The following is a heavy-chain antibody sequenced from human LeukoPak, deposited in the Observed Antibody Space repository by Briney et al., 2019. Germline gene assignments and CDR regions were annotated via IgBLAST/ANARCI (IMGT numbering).Heavy chain of an antibody. CDR3: ARVDSTGYYRGRGPIDY. D-gene: IGHD3-22*01. CDR1: GYTFSGYY. V-gene: IGHV1-2*02. J-gene: IGHJ4*02. CDR2: INPNSGGT. Sequence: ASVKVSCKASGYTFSGYYIHWVRQAPGQGLEWMGWINPNSGGTNYAQRFQGRVTMTRDTSISTAYMDLSRLRPDDTAVCYCARVDSTGYYRGRGPIDYWGQGTLVTVSS.